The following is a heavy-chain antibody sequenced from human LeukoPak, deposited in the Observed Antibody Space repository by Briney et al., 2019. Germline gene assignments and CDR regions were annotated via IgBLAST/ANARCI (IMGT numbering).Heavy chain of an antibody. Sequence: HPGGSLRLSCAASGFTFEDYAMHWVRQVPGKDLEWVSGISWNRGIIEYADSVKGRFTISRDNAKNSLYLQMNSLRVEDTALYYCAKDGGLDKYGYNPLDNWGQGTLVTVSS. D-gene: IGHD5-24*01. CDR2: ISWNRGII. J-gene: IGHJ4*02. V-gene: IGHV3-9*01. CDR3: AKDGGLDKYGYNPLDN. CDR1: GFTFEDYA.